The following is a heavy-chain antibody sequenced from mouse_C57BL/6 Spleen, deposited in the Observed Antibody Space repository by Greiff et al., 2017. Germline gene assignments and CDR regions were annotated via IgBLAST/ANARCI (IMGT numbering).Heavy chain of an antibody. D-gene: IGHD2-4*01. CDR2: INPGSGGT. CDR1: GYAFTNYL. V-gene: IGHV1-54*01. Sequence: QVQLKESGAELVRPGTSVKVSCKASGYAFTNYLIEWVKQRPGQGLEWIGVINPGSGGTNYNEKFKGKATLTADKSSSTAYMQLSSLTSEDSAVYFCARPYDYDEEWFAYWGQGTLVTVSA. CDR3: ARPYDYDEEWFAY. J-gene: IGHJ3*01.